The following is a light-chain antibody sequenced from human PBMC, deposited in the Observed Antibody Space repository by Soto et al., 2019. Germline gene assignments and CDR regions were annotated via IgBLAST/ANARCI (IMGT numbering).Light chain of an antibody. CDR3: QQYNNWPPWK. Sequence: EIVMTQSPATLSVSPGERATLSCRASQSVSSNLAWYQQKPGQAPRLLIYGASTRATGIPDRFSGSGSGTEFTLTISSLQYEDVAVYYCQQYNNWPPWKFGQGTKVEIK. CDR1: QSVSSN. J-gene: IGKJ1*01. V-gene: IGKV3-15*01. CDR2: GAS.